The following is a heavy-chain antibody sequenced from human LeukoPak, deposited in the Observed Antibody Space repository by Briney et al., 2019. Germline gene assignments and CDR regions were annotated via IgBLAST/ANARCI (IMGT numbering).Heavy chain of an antibody. J-gene: IGHJ5*02. D-gene: IGHD1-1*01. CDR1: GGSFSGFF. V-gene: IGHV4-34*01. CDR3: ARTTGRNWFDP. CDR2: INDSGST. Sequence: SETLSLTCAVSGGSFSGFFWSWIRQPPGKGLEWIGEINDSGSTNYNPSLKSRVTISVDTSKNQFSLKLYSVTAADTAVYYCARTTGRNWFDPWGQRTLVTVSS.